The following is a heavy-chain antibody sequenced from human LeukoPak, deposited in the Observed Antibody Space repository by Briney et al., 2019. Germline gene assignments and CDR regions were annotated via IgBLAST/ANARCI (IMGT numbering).Heavy chain of an antibody. CDR1: GFTFNTYS. V-gene: IGHV3-21*01. D-gene: IGHD6-13*01. CDR2: ISSASTYI. CDR3: ARSRGRIAAAASDY. Sequence: PAGSLRLSCAASGFTFNTYSMNWVRQAPGKGLEWVSSISSASTYIYYADSVKGRFTISRDNAKNSLYLQMNSLRAEDTAVYYCARSRGRIAAAASDYWGQGTLVTVSS. J-gene: IGHJ4*02.